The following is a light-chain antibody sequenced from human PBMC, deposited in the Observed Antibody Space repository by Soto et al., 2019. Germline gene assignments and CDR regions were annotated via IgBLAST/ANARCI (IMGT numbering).Light chain of an antibody. V-gene: IGLV2-23*01. CDR1: SSDVGSYNL. CDR3: CSYAGSSNWV. J-gene: IGLJ3*02. CDR2: EGS. Sequence: QSALTQPASVSGSPGQSITISCTGTSSDVGSYNLVSWYQQHPGKAPKLMIYEGSKWPSGVSNRFSGSKSGNTASLTISGLQTEDEADYYCCSYAGSSNWVFGGGPNLTVL.